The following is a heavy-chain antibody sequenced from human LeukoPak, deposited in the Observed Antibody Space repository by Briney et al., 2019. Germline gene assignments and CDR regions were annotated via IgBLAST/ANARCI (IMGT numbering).Heavy chain of an antibody. CDR1: GGSISSGSYY. V-gene: IGHV4-61*02. CDR2: IYTSGST. Sequence: PSETLSLTCTVSGGSISSGSYYWSWIRQLAGKGLEWIGRIYTSGSTNYNPSLKSRVTISVDTSKNQFSLKLSSVTAADTAVYYCARVPFPPLHAFDIWGQGTMVTVSS. CDR3: ARVPFPPLHAFDI. J-gene: IGHJ3*02.